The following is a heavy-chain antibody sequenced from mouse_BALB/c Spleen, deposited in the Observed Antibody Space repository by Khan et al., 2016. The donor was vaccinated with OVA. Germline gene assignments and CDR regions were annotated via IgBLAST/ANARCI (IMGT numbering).Heavy chain of an antibody. CDR1: GYTFTSYV. CDR2: INFYNDGT. CDR3: ARIHYGSSLDY. V-gene: IGHV1S136*01. J-gene: IGHJ2*01. Sequence: EVKLQESGPELVKPGASVKMSCKASGYTFTSYVMHWVKQKPGQGLEWIGYINFYNDGTKYNEKFKGKATLTSDKASSKAYMELSSLTSKDSAVYYCARIHYGSSLDYWGQGTTLTVSS. D-gene: IGHD1-1*01.